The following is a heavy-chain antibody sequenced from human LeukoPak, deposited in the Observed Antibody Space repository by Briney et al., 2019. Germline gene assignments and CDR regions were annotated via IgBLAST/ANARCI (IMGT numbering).Heavy chain of an antibody. D-gene: IGHD2/OR15-2a*01. CDR2: ISPRGTTR. Sequence: GGSLRLSCVASGFNFSTYNMNWVRQAPGKGLEWVSHISPRGTTRYYADSVKGRFTISRDNAKNSLYLKMSSLRVEDSAVYYCASFSIRTGAYYLDVWGKGTTVAVSS. V-gene: IGHV3-48*04. CDR3: ASFSIRTGAYYLDV. J-gene: IGHJ6*03. CDR1: GFNFSTYN.